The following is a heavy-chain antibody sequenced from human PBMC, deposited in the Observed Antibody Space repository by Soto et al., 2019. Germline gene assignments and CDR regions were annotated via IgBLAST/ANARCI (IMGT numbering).Heavy chain of an antibody. Sequence: PSETLSPTCVVSGGSITTSNWWSWVRQPPGKGLEWVGELSHTETTNYNRSLKSPGTISVDKSNSPFSLKLRSVTAADTAVYYGVRGGGGVYCTSSTCLSDLTPLKFWGQGTLVTVSS. CDR3: VRGGGGVYCTSSTCLSDLTPLKF. CDR2: LSHTETT. CDR1: GGSITTSNW. D-gene: IGHD2-2*01. V-gene: IGHV4-4*02. J-gene: IGHJ4*02.